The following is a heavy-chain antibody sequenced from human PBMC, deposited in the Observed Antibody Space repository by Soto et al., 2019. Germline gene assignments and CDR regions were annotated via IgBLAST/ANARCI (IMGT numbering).Heavy chain of an antibody. J-gene: IGHJ5*02. V-gene: IGHV4-34*01. CDR2: INHTGGT. CDR1: DAAAKLYY. D-gene: IGHD3-3*01. Sequence: PSESLSLTCAVYDAAAKLYYWNWLRQPHEKGLEWIGEINHTGGTHYNPSLKSRVTMSVDTSKNQFSLRLSSVTAADTAIYYCATRITVFGLLIPPFDPCAQGSKVTLS. CDR3: ATRITVFGLLIPPFDP.